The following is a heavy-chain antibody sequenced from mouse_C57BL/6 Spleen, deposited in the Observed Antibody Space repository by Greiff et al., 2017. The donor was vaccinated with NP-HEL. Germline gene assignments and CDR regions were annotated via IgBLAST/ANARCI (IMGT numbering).Heavy chain of an antibody. CDR3: ARRITTGYYAMDY. D-gene: IGHD2-4*01. CDR1: GFTFSDYG. V-gene: IGHV5-17*01. CDR2: ISSGSSTI. J-gene: IGHJ4*01. Sequence: VQLQQSGGGLVKPGGSLKLSCAASGFTFSDYGMHWVRQAPEKGLEWVAYISSGSSTIYYADTVKGRFTISRDNAKNTLFLQMTSLRSEDTAMYYCARRITTGYYAMDYWGQGTSVTVSS.